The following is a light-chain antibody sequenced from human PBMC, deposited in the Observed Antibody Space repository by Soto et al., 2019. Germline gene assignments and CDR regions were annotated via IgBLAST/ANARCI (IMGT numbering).Light chain of an antibody. CDR2: DAS. CDR3: QQRSNWPLT. CDR1: QSVSSY. V-gene: IGKV3-11*01. Sequence: VFITWTATLSFAPGQSAPLSYRASQSVSSYLAWYQQKPGQAPRLLIYDASNRATGIPARFSGSGSGTDFTLTISSLEPEDFAVYYCQQRSNWPLTFGGGTKV. J-gene: IGKJ4*01.